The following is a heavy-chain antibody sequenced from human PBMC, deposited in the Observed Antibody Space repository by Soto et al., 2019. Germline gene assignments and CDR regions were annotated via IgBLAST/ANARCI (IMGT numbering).Heavy chain of an antibody. D-gene: IGHD6-19*01. CDR3: AKDSKYYSSYFDY. CDR2: ISGSGGST. CDR1: GFTFSSYA. J-gene: IGHJ4*02. V-gene: IGHV3-23*01. Sequence: GGSLRLSCAASGFTFSSYAMSWVRQAPGKGLEWVSAISGSGGSTYYADSVKGRFTISRDNSKNTLYLRMNSLRAEDTAVYYCAKDSKYYSSYFDYWGQGTLVTVSS.